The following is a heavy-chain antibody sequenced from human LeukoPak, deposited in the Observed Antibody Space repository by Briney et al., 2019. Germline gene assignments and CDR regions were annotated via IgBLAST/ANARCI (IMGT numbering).Heavy chain of an antibody. V-gene: IGHV4-59*01. Sequence: PSETLSLTCTVSGGSISSYYWSWIRQPPGKGLEWIGYIYYSGSTNYNPSLKSRVTISVDTSKNQFSLKLSSVTAADTAVYYCARDRPWILGSVVTRGADAFDIWGQGTMVTVSS. CDR2: IYYSGST. CDR3: ARDRPWILGSVVTRGADAFDI. J-gene: IGHJ3*02. CDR1: GGSISSYY. D-gene: IGHD4-23*01.